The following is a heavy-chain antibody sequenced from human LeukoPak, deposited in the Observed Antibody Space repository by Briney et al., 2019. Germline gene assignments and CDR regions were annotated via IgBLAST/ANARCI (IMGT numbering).Heavy chain of an antibody. CDR2: ISSSSTYI. CDR1: GFTFRSCS. Sequence: PGGSLRLSCAASGFTFRSCSMNWLRQAPGKGLEWASSISSSSTYIYYAESVKGRFTVSRDNAKNSLYLQMNSLRAEDTAVYYCARVAPGISFYYYMDVWGKGTTVTVSS. J-gene: IGHJ6*03. CDR3: ARVAPGISFYYYMDV. V-gene: IGHV3-21*01. D-gene: IGHD1-14*01.